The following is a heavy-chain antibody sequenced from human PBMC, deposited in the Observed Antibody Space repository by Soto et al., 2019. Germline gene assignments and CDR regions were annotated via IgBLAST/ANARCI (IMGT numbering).Heavy chain of an antibody. V-gene: IGHV4-31*03. Sequence: QVQLQESGPGLVKPSQTLSLTCTVSGGSISSGGYYWSWILQHPGKGLEWIGYIYYGRSNYYNPSLRRRVTIAVATSKNQLTLKLSSVTAADTAVYYCARGRSIAAAGRGWFDPWGQGTLVTVSS. CDR2: IYYGRSN. J-gene: IGHJ5*02. CDR1: GGSISSGGYY. CDR3: ARGRSIAAAGRGWFDP. D-gene: IGHD6-13*01.